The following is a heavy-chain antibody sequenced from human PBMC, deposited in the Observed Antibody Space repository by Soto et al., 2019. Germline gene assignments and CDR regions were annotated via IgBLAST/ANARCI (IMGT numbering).Heavy chain of an antibody. D-gene: IGHD3-3*01. J-gene: IGHJ6*02. CDR3: ARGWGHMKDFWSGLYYCYGMDV. V-gene: IGHV1-8*01. CDR1: GYTFTSYD. CDR2: MNPNSGNT. Sequence: GASVKVSCKASGYTFTSYDINWVRQATGQGLEWMGWMNPNSGNTGYAQKFQGRVTMTRNTSISTAYMELSSLRAEDTGVYYCARGWGHMKDFWSGLYYCYGMDVWGQGTTVTVSS.